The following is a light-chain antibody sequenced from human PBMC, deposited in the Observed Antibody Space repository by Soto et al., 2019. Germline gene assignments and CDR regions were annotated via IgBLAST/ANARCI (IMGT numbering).Light chain of an antibody. CDR1: SSDVGDYKY. CDR2: EVS. V-gene: IGLV2-14*01. Sequence: QSALTQPASVSGSPGQSITISCTGTSSDVGDYKYVSWYQQYPGKAPKLMIYEVSNRPSGVSNRFSGFKSGNTASLTISGLQAEDEADYYCSSYTSSSTPVVFGGGTKLTVL. CDR3: SSYTSSSTPVV. J-gene: IGLJ2*01.